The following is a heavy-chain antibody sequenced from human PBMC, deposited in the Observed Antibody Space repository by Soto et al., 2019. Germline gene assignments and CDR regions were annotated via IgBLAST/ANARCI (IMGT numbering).Heavy chain of an antibody. Sequence: EVQLVESGGGLVQPGRSLRLSCAASGFTFDDYAMHWVRQAPGKGLEWVSGISWNSGSIGYADSVKGRFTISRDNAKNSLYLQMNSLRAEDTALYYSAKDSSSWYGYFQHWGQGTLVTVSS. V-gene: IGHV3-9*01. J-gene: IGHJ1*01. CDR3: AKDSSSWYGYFQH. D-gene: IGHD6-13*01. CDR1: GFTFDDYA. CDR2: ISWNSGSI.